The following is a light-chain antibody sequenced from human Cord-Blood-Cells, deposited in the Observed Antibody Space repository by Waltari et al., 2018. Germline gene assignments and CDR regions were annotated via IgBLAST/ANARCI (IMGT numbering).Light chain of an antibody. V-gene: IGLV1-47*01. Sequence: HSVLTQPPSASGPPGQRVTISCSGSSSTIGRNYVSFYQQLPGTAPKLLIYRNNQRPSGVPDRFSGSKSGTSASLAISGLRSEDEADYYCAAWDDSLSGWVFGGGTKLTVL. J-gene: IGLJ3*02. CDR1: SSTIGRNY. CDR3: AAWDDSLSGWV. CDR2: RNN.